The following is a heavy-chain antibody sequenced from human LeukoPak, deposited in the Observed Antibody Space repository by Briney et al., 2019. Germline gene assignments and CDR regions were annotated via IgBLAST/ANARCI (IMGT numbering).Heavy chain of an antibody. J-gene: IGHJ6*03. CDR2: IKSRADGGTT. V-gene: IGHV3-15*01. D-gene: IGHD3-10*01. Sequence: GGSLRLSCAASGFTFSNTLMRGVRQAPGGGREWVGRIKSRADGGTTDYAAPVKGRFTISRDDSQNTLYLQMNSLKTEDTAVYYCTPKAMVRGDITYYYYYMDAWGKGTTVTVSS. CDR3: TPKAMVRGDITYYYYYMDA. CDR1: GFTFSNTL.